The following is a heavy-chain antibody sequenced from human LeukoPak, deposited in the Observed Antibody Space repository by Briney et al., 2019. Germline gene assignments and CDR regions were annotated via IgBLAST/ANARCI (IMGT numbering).Heavy chain of an antibody. Sequence: GGSLRLSCAASGFTFSTYSMNWVRRAPGKGLEWVSSIFTISSYIYYADSVEGRFTISRDNDKNSLYLHMNSLRAEDTAVYYCARDFGFGDPYWGQGTLVTVSS. CDR1: GFTFSTYS. J-gene: IGHJ4*02. CDR3: ARDFGFGDPY. CDR2: IFTISSYI. D-gene: IGHD3-10*01. V-gene: IGHV3-21*01.